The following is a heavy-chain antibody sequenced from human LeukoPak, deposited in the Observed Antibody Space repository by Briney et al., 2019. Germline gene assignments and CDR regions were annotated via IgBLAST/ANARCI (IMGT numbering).Heavy chain of an antibody. Sequence: SETLSLTCAVYGGSFSGYYWSWIRQPPGKGLEWIGEINHSGSTNYNPSLKSRVTISVDTSKNQFSLKLSSVTAADTAVYYCAAEYSGSYLWFPPTHDAFDIWGQGTMVTVSS. CDR2: INHSGST. CDR3: AAEYSGSYLWFPPTHDAFDI. CDR1: GGSFSGYY. D-gene: IGHD1-26*01. V-gene: IGHV4-34*01. J-gene: IGHJ3*02.